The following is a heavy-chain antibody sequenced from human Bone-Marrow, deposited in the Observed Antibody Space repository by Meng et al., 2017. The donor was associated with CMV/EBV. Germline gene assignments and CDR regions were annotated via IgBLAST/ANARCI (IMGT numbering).Heavy chain of an antibody. J-gene: IGHJ5*02. V-gene: IGHV4-59*01. D-gene: IGHD6-13*01. CDR1: GGSISSYY. Sequence: GSLRLSCTVSGGSISSYYWSWIRQPPGKGLEWIGYIYYSGSTNYNPSLKSRVTISVDMSKNQFSLKLSSVTAADTAVYYCARAPLRYSSSWYLGWFDPWGQGTLVTVSS. CDR3: ARAPLRYSSSWYLGWFDP. CDR2: IYYSGST.